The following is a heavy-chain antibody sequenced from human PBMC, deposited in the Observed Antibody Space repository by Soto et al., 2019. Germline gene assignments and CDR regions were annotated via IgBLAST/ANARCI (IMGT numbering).Heavy chain of an antibody. CDR3: ARDFYDSSGYYPGNYYYYGMGV. CDR2: IYYSGST. D-gene: IGHD3-22*01. J-gene: IGHJ6*02. Sequence: SETLSLTCTVSGGSISSYYWSWIRQPPGKGLEWIGYIYYSGSTNYNPSLKSRVTISVDTSKNQFSLKLSSVTAADTAVYYCARDFYDSSGYYPGNYYYYGMGVWGQGTTVTV. CDR1: GGSISSYY. V-gene: IGHV4-59*01.